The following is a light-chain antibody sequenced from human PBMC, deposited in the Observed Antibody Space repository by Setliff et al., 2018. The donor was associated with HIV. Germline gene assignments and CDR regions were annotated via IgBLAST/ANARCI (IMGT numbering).Light chain of an antibody. Sequence: QSALTQPRSVSGSPGQSVTISCTGTASDIGNYKYVSWYQQQPDKAPKLIIYDVTKRPSGVPDRFSGSQSGNTASLTISGLQSEDEGDYFCCSYAGTYTSLYVFGAGTKVTV. CDR3: CSYAGTYTSLYV. CDR2: DVT. J-gene: IGLJ1*01. CDR1: ASDIGNYKY. V-gene: IGLV2-11*01.